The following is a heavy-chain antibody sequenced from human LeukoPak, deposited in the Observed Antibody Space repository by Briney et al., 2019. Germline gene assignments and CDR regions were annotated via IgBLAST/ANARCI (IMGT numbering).Heavy chain of an antibody. CDR2: ISYSGRT. CDR1: GGSMSSSSYY. J-gene: IGHJ4*02. Sequence: SETLSLTCTVSGGSMSSSSYYWVWFRQPPGKGLEWIGSISYSGRTYYNPSLKSRVTISVDTSKKQFSLRLSSVTAADTAVYYCARGGGSYSDYWGQGTLVTVSS. V-gene: IGHV4-39*01. D-gene: IGHD1-26*01. CDR3: ARGGGSYSDY.